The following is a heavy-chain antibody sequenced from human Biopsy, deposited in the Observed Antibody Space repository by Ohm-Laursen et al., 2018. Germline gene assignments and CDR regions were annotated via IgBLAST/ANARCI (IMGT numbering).Heavy chain of an antibody. J-gene: IGHJ4*02. CDR1: GGSISDSTYH. V-gene: IGHV4-39*01. D-gene: IGHD3-3*01. CDR2: MYYSGNT. Sequence: SETLSLTCTVSGGSISDSTYHWGWIRQSPGKGLEWIGNMYYSGNTDYSPSLKSRVTISVDTSNNHFSLKLRSVTAADTAVYYCARQVDFWSGYVDYWGQGTLVAVSS. CDR3: ARQVDFWSGYVDY.